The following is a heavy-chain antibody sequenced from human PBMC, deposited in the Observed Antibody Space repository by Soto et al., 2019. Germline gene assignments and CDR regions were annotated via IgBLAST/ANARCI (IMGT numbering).Heavy chain of an antibody. CDR1: GFTFNTYW. J-gene: IGHJ4*02. CDR3: ARDRCSSSSCFFDY. CDR2: IKQDGSDK. D-gene: IGHD2-2*01. Sequence: GSLRLSCAASGFTFNTYWMGWVRQAPGKGLEWVANIKQDGSDKYYVDSVKGRFTISRDNTKNSLYLQMNSLRADDTAVYYCARDRCSSSSCFFDYWGQGTPVTVSS. V-gene: IGHV3-7*03.